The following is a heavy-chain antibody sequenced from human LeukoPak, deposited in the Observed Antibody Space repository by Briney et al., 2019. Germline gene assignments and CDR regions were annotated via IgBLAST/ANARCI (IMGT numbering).Heavy chain of an antibody. J-gene: IGHJ5*02. V-gene: IGHV5-51*01. CDR2: IYPADSDI. CDR1: GYSINNYW. Sequence: GESLKISCKGSGYSINNYWIGWMRQMPGKGLEWVGIIYPADSDIRYSPSFQGQVTISADKSISTAYLQWSSLKASDTAMYYCARQEYCSGGSCYTWFDPWGQGTLVTVSS. D-gene: IGHD2-15*01. CDR3: ARQEYCSGGSCYTWFDP.